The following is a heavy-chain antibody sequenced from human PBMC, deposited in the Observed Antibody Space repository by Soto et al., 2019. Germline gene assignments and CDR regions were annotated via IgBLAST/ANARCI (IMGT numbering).Heavy chain of an antibody. CDR1: GGSISSGDYY. CDR2: IYYSGST. V-gene: IGHV4-30-4*01. J-gene: IGHJ3*02. CDR3: ARVGIVVVVAATLGGSAFDI. Sequence: KTSETLSLTCTVSGGSISSGDYYWSWIRQPPGKGLEWIGYIYYSGSTYYNPSLKSRVTISVDTSKNQFSLKLSSVTAADTAVYYCARVGIVVVVAATLGGSAFDIWGQGTMVTVSS. D-gene: IGHD2-15*01.